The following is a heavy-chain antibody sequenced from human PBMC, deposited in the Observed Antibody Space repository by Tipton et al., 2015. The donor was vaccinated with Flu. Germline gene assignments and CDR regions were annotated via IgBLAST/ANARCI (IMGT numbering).Heavy chain of an antibody. CDR1: GYSISSGYY. J-gene: IGHJ5*02. CDR3: ARHDSPTRGARP. Sequence: TLSLTCTVSGYSISSGYYWGWIRQPPGKGLEWIGSIYHSGSTYYNPSLKSRVTISVDTSKNQFSLKLSSVTAADTAVYYCARHDSPTRGARPWGQGTLVTVSS. D-gene: IGHD1-26*01. CDR2: IYHSGST. V-gene: IGHV4-38-2*02.